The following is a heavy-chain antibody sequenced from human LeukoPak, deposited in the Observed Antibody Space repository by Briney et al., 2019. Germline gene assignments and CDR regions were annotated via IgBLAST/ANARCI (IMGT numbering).Heavy chain of an antibody. D-gene: IGHD4-17*01. CDR2: INPNSGGT. Sequence: ASVKVSCEASGYTFTAYYIHWVRQAPGQGLEWMGWINPNSGGTNYAQKFQGRVTMTRDTSISTAYMDLSRLTSDDTAMYYCARALGDYGNNRVYYFDYWGQGTLVTVSS. CDR3: ARALGDYGNNRVYYFDY. J-gene: IGHJ4*02. CDR1: GYTFTAYY. V-gene: IGHV1-2*02.